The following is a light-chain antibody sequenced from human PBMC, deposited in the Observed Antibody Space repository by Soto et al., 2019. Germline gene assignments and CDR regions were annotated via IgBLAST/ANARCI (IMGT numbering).Light chain of an antibody. V-gene: IGKV1-5*03. CDR1: QSISSW. Sequence: DIQMTQSPSTLSASVGDRVTITCRASQSISSWLAWYQQKPGAAPKLLIYEASTLESGVPSRFSGSRSGTEFTLTVSSLQPDDFATYYCHQYTDSFPYTFGQGTKLEIK. CDR3: HQYTDSFPYT. J-gene: IGKJ2*01. CDR2: EAS.